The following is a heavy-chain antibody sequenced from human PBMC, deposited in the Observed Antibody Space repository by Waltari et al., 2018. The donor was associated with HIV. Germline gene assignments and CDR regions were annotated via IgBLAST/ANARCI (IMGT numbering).Heavy chain of an antibody. D-gene: IGHD3-10*01. CDR2: INQAGTER. V-gene: IGHV3-7*01. J-gene: IGHJ4*02. Sequence: EVRLVESGGGWVQPGGSLTLTCETSGFTFSFYWLSWVRQAPGFLLGGVANINQAGTERHYVDAVRGRFTIYRDNGKRSSFLQMNSLSVEDTAVYYCATTHGSGDFDNDFDYWGQGTLV. CDR3: ATTHGSGDFDNDFDY. CDR1: GFTFSFYW.